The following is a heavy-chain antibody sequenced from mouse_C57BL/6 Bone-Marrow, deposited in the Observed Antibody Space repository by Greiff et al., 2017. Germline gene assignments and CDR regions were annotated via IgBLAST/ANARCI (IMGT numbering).Heavy chain of an antibody. CDR3: ERPEGYSFAY. J-gene: IGHJ3*01. V-gene: IGHV5-12*01. CDR2: ISNGGGNT. CDR1: GFTFSDYY. D-gene: IGHD2-3*01. Sequence: EVNVVESGGGLVQPGGSLKLSCAASGFTFSDYYMYWVRQTPEKRLEWVAYISNGGGNTYYPDTVKGRFTISRDNAKNTLYLQMSRQESEDTAVYYCERPEGYSFAYWGQGTLVTVSA.